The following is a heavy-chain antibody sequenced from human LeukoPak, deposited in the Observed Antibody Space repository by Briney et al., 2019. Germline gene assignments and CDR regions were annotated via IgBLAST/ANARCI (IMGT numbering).Heavy chain of an antibody. D-gene: IGHD2-2*01. J-gene: IGHJ4*02. Sequence: PGGSLRLSCAASGFTFSSYAMSWVCQAPGKGLEWVSAISGSGGSTYYADSVKGRFTISRDNSKNTLYLQMNSLRAEDTAVYYCAKDLLVYCSSTSCPGGDYWGQGTLVTVSS. V-gene: IGHV3-23*01. CDR1: GFTFSSYA. CDR3: AKDLLVYCSSTSCPGGDY. CDR2: ISGSGGST.